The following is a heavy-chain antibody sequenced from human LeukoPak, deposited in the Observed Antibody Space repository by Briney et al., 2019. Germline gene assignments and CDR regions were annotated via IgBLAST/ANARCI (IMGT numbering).Heavy chain of an antibody. J-gene: IGHJ6*02. CDR2: SNPNSGGT. V-gene: IGHV1-2*04. Sequence: ASVKVSCKASGYTFTGYYMHWVRQAPGQGLEWMGWSNPNSGGTNYAQKFQGWVTMTRDTPTNTVYMELSSLRTEDTAVYYCASVYLYGMDVWGQGTTVTVSS. D-gene: IGHD2-8*01. CDR3: ASVYLYGMDV. CDR1: GYTFTGYY.